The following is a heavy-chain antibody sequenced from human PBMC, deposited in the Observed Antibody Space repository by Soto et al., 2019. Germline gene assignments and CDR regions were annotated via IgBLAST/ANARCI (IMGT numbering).Heavy chain of an antibody. Sequence: SETLSLTCTVSGDSVTSTSYYWSWVRQPPGKGLEWIGYSYYNGDTMYNPSLKSRVTISVDTSKNQFSLKLSSVTAADTAVYYCAREGGVLRLSNWFDSWGQGIQVTVS. CDR1: GDSVTSTSYY. CDR3: AREGGVLRLSNWFDS. D-gene: IGHD3-3*01. V-gene: IGHV4-61*01. J-gene: IGHJ5*01. CDR2: SYYNGDT.